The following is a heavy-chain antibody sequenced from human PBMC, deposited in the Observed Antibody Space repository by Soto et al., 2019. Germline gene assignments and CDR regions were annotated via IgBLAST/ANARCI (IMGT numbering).Heavy chain of an antibody. D-gene: IGHD2-21*02. CDR3: AGAPAGDYYYYYKFDV. CDR1: GDIFTRYS. Sequence: SVKVSCKASGDIFTRYSFSWVRQAPGQGLEWMGGVIPLFGTANYGQKFQGRVTTTADKSTSTAFMDIRGLRSDDTAVYYCAGAPAGDYYYYYKFDVWGQGTAVTVSS. CDR2: VIPLFGTA. V-gene: IGHV1-69*06. J-gene: IGHJ6*02.